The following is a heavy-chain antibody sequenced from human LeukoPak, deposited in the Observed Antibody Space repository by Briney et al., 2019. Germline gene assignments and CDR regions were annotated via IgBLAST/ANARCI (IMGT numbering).Heavy chain of an antibody. D-gene: IGHD5-24*01. V-gene: IGHV1-2*02. Sequence: VASVKVSCKAAGYTFTAYYMHWVRQGPGQGLEWMGWINPNSGGTNYAQKFQGRVTMTRDTSISTAYMELSRLRSDDTAVYYCAREIMDGYSDYWGQGTLVTVSS. CDR1: GYTFTAYY. J-gene: IGHJ4*02. CDR3: AREIMDGYSDY. CDR2: INPNSGGT.